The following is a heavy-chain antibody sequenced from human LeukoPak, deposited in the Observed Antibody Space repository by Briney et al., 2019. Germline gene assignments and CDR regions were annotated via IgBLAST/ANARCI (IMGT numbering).Heavy chain of an antibody. CDR2: ISRGSDHI. D-gene: IGHD3-22*01. Sequence: GGSLRLSCAASGFTFSSYAMNWVRQAPGKGLEWVSSISRGSDHIFYADSMKGRFTISRDNAKSSLYLQMNSLGAEDTAVYYCARPYDTRGYFPDYWGQGTLVTVSS. CDR3: ARPYDTRGYFPDY. V-gene: IGHV3-21*01. CDR1: GFTFSSYA. J-gene: IGHJ4*02.